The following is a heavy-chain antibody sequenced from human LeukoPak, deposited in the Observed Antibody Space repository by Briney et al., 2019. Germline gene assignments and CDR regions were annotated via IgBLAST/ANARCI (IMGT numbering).Heavy chain of an antibody. CDR2: IYSGGST. CDR1: GFTFSSYA. D-gene: IGHD2/OR15-2a*01. V-gene: IGHV3-66*01. CDR3: ARVSEYYADAFDI. Sequence: GGSLRLSCAASGFTFSSYAMHWVRQAPGKGLEWVSVIYSGGSTYYADSVKGRFTISRDNSKNTLYLQMNSLRAEDTAVYYCARVSEYYADAFDIWGQGTMVTVSS. J-gene: IGHJ3*02.